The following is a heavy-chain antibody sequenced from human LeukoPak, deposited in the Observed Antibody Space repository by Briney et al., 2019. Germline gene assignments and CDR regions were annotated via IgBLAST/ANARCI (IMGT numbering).Heavy chain of an antibody. J-gene: IGHJ4*02. CDR2: ISGSASCT. Sequence: GGSLRLSCAASGFTFSNYAMNWVGQDPGKGLEWVSGISGSASCTYYADTMKGRFTIARDNSKNTLYLQMNSLRAEDTAVYYCAKNYGDYDDVFDYSAQGTLVTVSS. CDR1: GFTFSNYA. D-gene: IGHD4-17*01. CDR3: AKNYGDYDDVFDY. V-gene: IGHV3-23*01.